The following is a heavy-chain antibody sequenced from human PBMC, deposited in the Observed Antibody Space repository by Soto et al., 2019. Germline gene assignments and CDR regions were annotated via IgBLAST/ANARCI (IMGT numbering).Heavy chain of an antibody. Sequence: SETLSLTCTVSGAPISSYSWNWIRQSQGKGLEWIGNIHYSGTTKYNPPLESRVIISVDTSKKQFSLKLSSVTAADTAIYYCAAGNDYWGQGTLVT. D-gene: IGHD6-13*01. CDR3: AAGNDY. CDR2: IHYSGTT. V-gene: IGHV4-59*01. CDR1: GAPISSYS. J-gene: IGHJ4*02.